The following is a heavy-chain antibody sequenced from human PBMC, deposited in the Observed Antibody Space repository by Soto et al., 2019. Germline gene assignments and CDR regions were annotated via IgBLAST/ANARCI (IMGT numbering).Heavy chain of an antibody. CDR2: IYYSGTT. V-gene: IGHV4-61*01. Sequence: QVLLQESGPGLVKPSETLSLTCTVSGGPLSSGSYYWSWIRQSPGQGLEWIGYIYYSGTTKYNPSLKSRVSISVDTYKNQFSLRLTSLSSADTAVYYCARAASPYFDLFSAFHPWGQGTLVTVSS. CDR1: GGPLSSGSYY. D-gene: IGHD3-9*01. J-gene: IGHJ5*02. CDR3: ARAASPYFDLFSAFHP.